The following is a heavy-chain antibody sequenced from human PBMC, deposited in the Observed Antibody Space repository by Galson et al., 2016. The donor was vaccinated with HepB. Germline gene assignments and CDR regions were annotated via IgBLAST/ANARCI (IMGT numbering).Heavy chain of an antibody. J-gene: IGHJ3*02. D-gene: IGHD1-26*01. Sequence: SLRLSCAASGFTFSNSVMNWVRQAPGKGLEWVSSISSSSSYISYPDSVKGRFTISRDNAKNSLYLQMNSLRAEDTAVYYCVREGRSGAFDIWGHGTMVTVS. CDR2: ISSSSSYI. V-gene: IGHV3-21*06. CDR3: VREGRSGAFDI. CDR1: GFTFSNSV.